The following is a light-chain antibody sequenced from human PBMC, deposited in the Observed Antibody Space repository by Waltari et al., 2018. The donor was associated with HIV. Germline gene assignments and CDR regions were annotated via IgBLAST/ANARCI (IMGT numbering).Light chain of an antibody. J-gene: IGLJ2*01. CDR2: KDS. Sequence: SYELTQPPSVSVSPGQTARITCSGDALPKQYAYWYQQKPGQAPVLVIYKDSERPSGIPERCSCSSSGTTVTLTISGVQAEDEADYYCQSADSSGTYTVFGGGTKLTVL. CDR1: ALPKQY. CDR3: QSADSSGTYTV. V-gene: IGLV3-25*03.